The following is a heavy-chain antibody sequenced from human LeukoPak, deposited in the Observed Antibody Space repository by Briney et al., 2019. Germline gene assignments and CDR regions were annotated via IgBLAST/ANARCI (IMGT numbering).Heavy chain of an antibody. CDR1: GFTFSNSW. CDR3: ARGGTSRYDFIY. V-gene: IGHV3-74*01. J-gene: IGHJ4*02. CDR2: INSDGSST. Sequence: GGSLGLSCAASGFTFSNSWMHWVRQAPGKGLVWVSHINSDGSSTSYADSVKGRFTISRDNAKNTLYLQMNSLRAEDTAVYYCARGGTSRYDFIYWGQGTLVTVSS. D-gene: IGHD3-3*01.